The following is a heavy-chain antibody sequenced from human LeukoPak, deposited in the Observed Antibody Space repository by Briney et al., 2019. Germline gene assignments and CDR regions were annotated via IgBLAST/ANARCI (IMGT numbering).Heavy chain of an antibody. CDR2: INAGNGNT. Sequence: ASVKASCKASGYTFTSYAMHWVRQAPGQRLEWMGWINAGNGNTKYSQKFQGRVTITRDTSASTAYMELSSLRSEDTAVYYCARDDLDPTYSSNKYYYYGMDVWGQGTTVTVSS. D-gene: IGHD6-13*01. CDR1: GYTFTSYA. CDR3: ARDDLDPTYSSNKYYYYGMDV. V-gene: IGHV1-3*01. J-gene: IGHJ6*02.